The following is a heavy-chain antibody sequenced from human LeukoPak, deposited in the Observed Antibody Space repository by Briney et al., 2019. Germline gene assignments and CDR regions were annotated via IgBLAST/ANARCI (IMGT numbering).Heavy chain of an antibody. J-gene: IGHJ4*02. V-gene: IGHV3-23*01. CDR1: GFTFSSYA. D-gene: IGHD3-3*01. Sequence: PGGSLRLSCAASGFTFSSYAMSWVRQAPGKGLEWVSAISGSGGSTYYADSVKGRFTISRDNSKNTLYLQMNSLRAEDTAVYYCAPAGRNIWSGYDGQDYWGQGTLVTVSS. CDR2: ISGSGGST. CDR3: APAGRNIWSGYDGQDY.